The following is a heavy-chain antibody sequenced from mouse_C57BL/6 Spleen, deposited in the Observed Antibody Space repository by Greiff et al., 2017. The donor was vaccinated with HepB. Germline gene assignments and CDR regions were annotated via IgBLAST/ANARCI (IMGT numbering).Heavy chain of an antibody. J-gene: IGHJ4*01. D-gene: IGHD1-1*01. Sequence: QVQLQQPGAELVKPGASVKLSCKASGYTFTSYWMQWVKQRPGQGLEWIGEIDPSDSYNNYNQKYKGKATLTVDTSSSTAYMQHSSLTSEDSAVDYCARRGSTYAMDYWDQGASVTVSS. CDR1: GYTFTSYW. CDR2: IDPSDSYN. V-gene: IGHV1-50*01. CDR3: ARRGSTYAMDY.